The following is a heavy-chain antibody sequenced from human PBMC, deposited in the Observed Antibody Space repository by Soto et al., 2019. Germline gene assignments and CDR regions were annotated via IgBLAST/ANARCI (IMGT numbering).Heavy chain of an antibody. CDR1: GFTFSDYY. J-gene: IGHJ4*02. D-gene: IGHD3-16*01. CDR2: ISSSGSTL. V-gene: IGHV3-11*01. Sequence: QVQLVESGGGLVKPGGSLRLSCAASGFTFSDYYMSWIRQAPGKGLEWVSYISSSGSTLYYADSVKGRFTISRDNAKNSLYLQSNSRRAEDTAVYYCARDTLAVWPEGDLDYWGQGPLVTVSS. CDR3: ARDTLAVWPEGDLDY.